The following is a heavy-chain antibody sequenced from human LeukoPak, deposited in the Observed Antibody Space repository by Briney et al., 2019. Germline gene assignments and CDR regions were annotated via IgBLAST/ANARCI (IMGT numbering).Heavy chain of an antibody. CDR2: INTDGSST. CDR1: GFTFSSYW. CDR3: AKTVPGYFFDY. V-gene: IGHV3-74*01. D-gene: IGHD3-9*01. J-gene: IGHJ4*02. Sequence: GGSLRLSCAAPGFTFSSYWMHWVRQAPGKGLVWVSRINTDGSSTSYVDSVKGRFTISRDNAKNTLYLQMNSLRAEDTAVYYCAKTVPGYFFDYWGQGTLVTVSS.